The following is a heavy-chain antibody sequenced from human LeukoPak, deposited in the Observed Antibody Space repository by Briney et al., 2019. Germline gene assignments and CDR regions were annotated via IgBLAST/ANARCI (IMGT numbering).Heavy chain of an antibody. CDR3: VRGGYNYGVDY. D-gene: IGHD5-18*01. V-gene: IGHV1-2*02. CDR2: INPKSGGT. J-gene: IGHJ4*02. Sequence: ASVKVSCKASGYTFTGYYMHWVGQAPGQGLEWMGWINPKSGGTNYAQRFQGRVTMTRDTSISSAYMELSRLRSDDAAVYYCVRGGYNYGVDYWGQGTLVTVSS. CDR1: GYTFTGYY.